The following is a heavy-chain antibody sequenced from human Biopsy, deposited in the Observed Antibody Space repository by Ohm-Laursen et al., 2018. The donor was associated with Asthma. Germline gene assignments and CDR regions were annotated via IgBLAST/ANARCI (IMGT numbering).Heavy chain of an antibody. CDR3: AKERYYDFWSGYPI. D-gene: IGHD3-3*01. J-gene: IGHJ3*02. CDR1: GFSFSNFA. Sequence: SLRLSCSASGFSFSNFAIHWVRQAPGKGLEWVAVMSFDGRQTYYADSVKGRFTISRDNSKNTLYLQMNSLRAEDTAVYYCAKERYYDFWSGYPIWGQGTMVSVSS. CDR2: MSFDGRQT. V-gene: IGHV3-30*18.